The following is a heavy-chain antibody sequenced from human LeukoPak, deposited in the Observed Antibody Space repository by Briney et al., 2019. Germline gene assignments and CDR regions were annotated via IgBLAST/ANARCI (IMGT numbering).Heavy chain of an antibody. D-gene: IGHD6-13*01. CDR3: ARSEIAAAGIYWYFDL. J-gene: IGHJ2*01. CDR2: VNPSGGST. Sequence: ASVKVSCKHSGYTFTTSYMHWLRQAPGQGLEWKGIVNPSGGSTSYAQKFQGRVTLTRDTSTSTVYMELSSLTSEDTAVYYCARSEIAAAGIYWYFDLWGRGTLVTVSS. V-gene: IGHV1-46*01. CDR1: GYTFTTSY.